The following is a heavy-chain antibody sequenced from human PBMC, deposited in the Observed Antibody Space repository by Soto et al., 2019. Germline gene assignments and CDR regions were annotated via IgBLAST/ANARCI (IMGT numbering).Heavy chain of an antibody. CDR3: ARGRGCSTGCHNFDY. V-gene: IGHV3-7*01. CDR2: IKQDGSEK. CDR1: GFTFSSYW. D-gene: IGHD2-2*01. J-gene: IGHJ4*02. Sequence: EVQLVESGGGLVQPVGSLRLSCAASGFTFSSYWMSWVRQAPGKGLEWVANIKQDGSEKYYVDSVKGRFTISRDNAKNSLYLQMNSLRAEDTAVYYRARGRGCSTGCHNFDYWGQGTLVTVSS.